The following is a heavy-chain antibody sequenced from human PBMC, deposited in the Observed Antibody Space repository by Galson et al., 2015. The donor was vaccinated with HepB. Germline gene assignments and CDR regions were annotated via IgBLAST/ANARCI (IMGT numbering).Heavy chain of an antibody. CDR2: ITSISTTI. CDR1: GFTFSSFT. Sequence: LRLSCAASGFTFSSFTMSWVRQAPGKGLEWVSYITSISTTIYYADSAKGRFTISRDNAKNSLYLQMNSLRAEDTAVYYCARGHTAIDYWGQGALVTVSS. D-gene: IGHD2-21*02. CDR3: ARGHTAIDY. J-gene: IGHJ4*02. V-gene: IGHV3-48*01.